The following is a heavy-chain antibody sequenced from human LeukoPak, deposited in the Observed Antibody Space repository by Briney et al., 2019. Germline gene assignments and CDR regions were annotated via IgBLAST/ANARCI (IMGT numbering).Heavy chain of an antibody. CDR3: ARARESGYTTELDY. D-gene: IGHD3-3*01. CDR2: TSYSGST. J-gene: IGHJ4*02. CDR1: GGSIRSYH. Sequence: NPSETLSLTCAVSGGSIRSYHWSWIRQPPGKGLEWIGYTSYSGSTNYNPSLKSRVTISVDPSKNQFSLNLSSVTAADTAVYYCARARESGYTTELDYWGQGTLVTVSS. V-gene: IGHV4-59*01.